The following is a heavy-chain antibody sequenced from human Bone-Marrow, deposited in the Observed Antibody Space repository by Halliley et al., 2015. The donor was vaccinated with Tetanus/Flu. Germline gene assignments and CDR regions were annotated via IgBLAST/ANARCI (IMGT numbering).Heavy chain of an antibody. CDR1: GFNFSSFA. V-gene: IGHV3-23*01. CDR3: AKVGYTYGFFDA. CDR2: FSGRGGKT. Sequence: SLRLSCLASGFNFSSFAMSWVRQAPGKGLEWVSTFSGRGGKTYYADSVKGRFTISRDNSKNTLLLQMNSLAADDTATYFCAKVGYTYGFFDAWGQGALVTVSS. D-gene: IGHD5-18*01. J-gene: IGHJ4*02.